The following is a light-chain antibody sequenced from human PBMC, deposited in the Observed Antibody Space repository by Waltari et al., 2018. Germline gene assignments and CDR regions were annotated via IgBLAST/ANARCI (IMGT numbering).Light chain of an antibody. CDR1: SSDVGTYNF. CDR2: EVT. Sequence: QSALTQPPSASGSPGQSVTISCTGSSSDVGTYNFFSWYQQHPGKAPKLMFYEVTKRPSGVPDRFLCSNSGNTASLSVSGLQAEDEADYYCTSYAGSDKLLFGGGTKLTVL. J-gene: IGLJ3*02. V-gene: IGLV2-8*01. CDR3: TSYAGSDKLL.